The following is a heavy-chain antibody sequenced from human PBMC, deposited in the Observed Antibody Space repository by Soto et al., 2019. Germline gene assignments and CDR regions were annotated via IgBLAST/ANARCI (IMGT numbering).Heavy chain of an antibody. J-gene: IGHJ3*02. CDR3: ATYGPMVRGVIRTDAFEI. Sequence: GGSLRLSCAASGFTFSSYGMHWVRQAPGKGLEWVAVIWYDGSNKYYADSVKGRFTISRDNSRNTLYLQMNTLRAEDTAVYYCATYGPMVRGVIRTDAFEIWGQGTMVTVSS. CDR1: GFTFSSYG. V-gene: IGHV3-33*01. D-gene: IGHD3-10*01. CDR2: IWYDGSNK.